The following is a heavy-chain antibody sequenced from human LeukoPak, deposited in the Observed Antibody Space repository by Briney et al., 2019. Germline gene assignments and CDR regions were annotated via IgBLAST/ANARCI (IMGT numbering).Heavy chain of an antibody. CDR3: ARDLSGGYYYYYMDV. CDR2: IYYSGST. V-gene: IGHV4-59*01. D-gene: IGHD3-16*01. CDR1: GGSISSYY. J-gene: IGHJ6*03. Sequence: SETLSLTCTVSGGSISSYYWSWIRQPPGKGLEWIGYIYYSGSTNYNPSLKSRVTISVDTSKNQLSLKLSSVTAADTAVYYCARDLSGGYYYYYMDVWGKGTTVTVSS.